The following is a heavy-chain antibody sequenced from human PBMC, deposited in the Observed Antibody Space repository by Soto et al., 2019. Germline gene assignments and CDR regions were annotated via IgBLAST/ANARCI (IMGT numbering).Heavy chain of an antibody. Sequence: EVQLLESGGGLVQPGGSLRLSCAASGFTFSSYAMSWVRQAPGKGLEWVSAISGSGGSTYYADSVKGRFTISRDNSKNTLYLQMNSLRAEDTAVYYCAKNPHYDYSNYEAAFDLWGQGTMVTVSS. J-gene: IGHJ3*01. CDR3: AKNPHYDYSNYEAAFDL. CDR2: ISGSGGST. D-gene: IGHD4-4*01. CDR1: GFTFSSYA. V-gene: IGHV3-23*01.